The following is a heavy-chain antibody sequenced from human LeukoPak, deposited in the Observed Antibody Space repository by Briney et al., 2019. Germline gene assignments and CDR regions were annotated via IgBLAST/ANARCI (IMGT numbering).Heavy chain of an antibody. Sequence: SVKVSCKASVGTVSSYAISWVRQAPGQGLEWMGGIIPIFGTANYAQKFQGRVTITTDESTSTAYMELSSLRSEDTAVYYCARDPTSGSEYFDYWGQGTLVTVSS. V-gene: IGHV1-69*05. CDR1: VGTVSSYA. J-gene: IGHJ4*02. CDR2: IIPIFGTA. D-gene: IGHD3-3*01. CDR3: ARDPTSGSEYFDY.